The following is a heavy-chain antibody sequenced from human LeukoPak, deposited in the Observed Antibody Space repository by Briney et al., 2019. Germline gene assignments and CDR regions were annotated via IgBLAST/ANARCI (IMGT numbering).Heavy chain of an antibody. CDR1: GGSFSGYY. CDR3: ARHGNGAFDI. D-gene: IGHD1-1*01. Sequence: SETLSLTCAVYGGSFSGYYWSWIRQPPGKGLEWIGEINHSGSTNYNPSPKSRVTTSVDTSKNQFSLKLTSVTAADTAVYYCARHGNGAFDIWGQGTMVTVSS. J-gene: IGHJ3*02. CDR2: INHSGST. V-gene: IGHV4-34*01.